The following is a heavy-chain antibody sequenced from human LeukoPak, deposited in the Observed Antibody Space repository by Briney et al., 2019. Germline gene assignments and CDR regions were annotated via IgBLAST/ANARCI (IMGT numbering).Heavy chain of an antibody. D-gene: IGHD3-22*01. V-gene: IGHV4-39*01. CDR1: GGSISSSDYY. CDR2: MYYSGST. J-gene: IGHJ4*02. CDR3: ARQRVSGYYYDSSAPGGFDY. Sequence: NPSETLSLTCSISGGSISSSDYYWGWIRQPPGKGLEWIGSMYYSGSTYYNPSLKSRVTISKDTSKNQFSLTLSSVTAADTAVYYCARQRVSGYYYDSSAPGGFDYWGQGTLVTVSS.